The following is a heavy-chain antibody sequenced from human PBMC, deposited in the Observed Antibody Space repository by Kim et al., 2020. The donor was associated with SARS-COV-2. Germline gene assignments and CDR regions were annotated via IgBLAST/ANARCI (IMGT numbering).Heavy chain of an antibody. V-gene: IGHV3-21*01. J-gene: IGHJ6*02. CDR1: GFTFSSYI. CDR3: APIGGPAMPSVRKYYYGMYV. CDR2: ISSSSSYI. D-gene: IGHD2-2*01. Sequence: GGSLRLSCAASGFTFSSYIMNWVRQAPGKGLEWVSSISSSSSYIYYADSVKGRFTISRDNAKNSLYLQMNSLRAEDTAVYYCAPIGGPAMPSVRKYYYGMYVWGQGTTVTVSS.